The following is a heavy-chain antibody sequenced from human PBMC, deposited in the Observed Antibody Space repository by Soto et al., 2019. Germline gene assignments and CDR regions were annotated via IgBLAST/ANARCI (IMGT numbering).Heavy chain of an antibody. Sequence: PGGSLRLSCAASGFTFSSYAMHWVRQAPGKGLEWVAVISYDGSNKYYADSVKGRFTISRDNSKNTQYLQMSSLRADDTAVYYCVKGDYLYDRSGYNPFDFWGQGTLGTGS. CDR2: ISYDGSNK. CDR3: VKGDYLYDRSGYNPFDF. D-gene: IGHD3-22*01. CDR1: GFTFSSYA. V-gene: IGHV3-30*14. J-gene: IGHJ4*02.